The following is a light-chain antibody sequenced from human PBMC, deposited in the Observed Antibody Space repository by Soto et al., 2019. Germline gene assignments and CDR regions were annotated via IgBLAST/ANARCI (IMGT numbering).Light chain of an antibody. J-gene: IGKJ2*01. CDR3: TQDLQSSHT. CDR1: QSLLQSNGYNY. V-gene: IGKV2-28*01. Sequence: IVMTQPPFSQPVTLGEPAPISCRSSQSLLQSNGYNYLDWYLQKRGQSQHLLIYLGSNRASGVPHRCSCTGSGTDITLNISRVEAYDVGVYYCTQDLQSSHTFGQWTKRDIK. CDR2: LGS.